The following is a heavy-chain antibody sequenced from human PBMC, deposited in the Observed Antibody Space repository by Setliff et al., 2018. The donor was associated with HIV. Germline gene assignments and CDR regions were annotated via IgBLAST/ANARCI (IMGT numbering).Heavy chain of an antibody. CDR3: ARARYIVIRGDAGMDV. D-gene: IGHD3-10*01. V-gene: IGHV4-61*02. CDR1: GGSINSGGYY. CDR2: IYTSGLT. J-gene: IGHJ6*02. Sequence: SETLSLTCTVSGGSINSGGYYWVWIRQPALKGLEWIGRIYTSGLTNYNPSLKSRVTISVDTSKNQVSLKLSSVTAADTAVYYSARARYIVIRGDAGMDVWGPGTTVTVSS.